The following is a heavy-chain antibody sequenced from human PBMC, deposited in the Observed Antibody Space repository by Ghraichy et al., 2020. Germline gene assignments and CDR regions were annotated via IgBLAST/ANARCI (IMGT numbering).Heavy chain of an antibody. V-gene: IGHV3-53*01. D-gene: IGHD6-19*01. CDR3: ARVIGYSSGLL. Sequence: LSLTCAASGFTVSSNYMSWVRQAPGKGLEWVSVIYSGGSTYYADSVKGRFTISRDNSKNTLYLQMNSLRAEDTAVYYCARVIGYSSGLLWGQGTLVTVSS. J-gene: IGHJ4*02. CDR2: IYSGGST. CDR1: GFTVSSNY.